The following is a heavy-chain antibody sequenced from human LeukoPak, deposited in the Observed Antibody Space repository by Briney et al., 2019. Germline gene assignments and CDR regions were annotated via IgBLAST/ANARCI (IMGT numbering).Heavy chain of an antibody. V-gene: IGHV3-23*01. CDR1: GFTFSSYG. Sequence: GGSPRLSCAASGFTFSSYGMSWVRQAPGKGVEWVSAIRGSGGSTYYADSVKGRFTISRDNSKNTLYLQMNSLRAEDTAVYYCARGRLVYYYFDYWGQGTLVTVSS. CDR2: IRGSGGST. J-gene: IGHJ4*02. D-gene: IGHD2-8*01. CDR3: ARGRLVYYYFDY.